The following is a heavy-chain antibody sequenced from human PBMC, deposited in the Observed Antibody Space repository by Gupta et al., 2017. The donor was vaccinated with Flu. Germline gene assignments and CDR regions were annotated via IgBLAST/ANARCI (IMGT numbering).Heavy chain of an antibody. Sequence: QVQLVESGGGVVQPGRSLRLSCAASGFTFSSYGMHWLSQAPGKGLEWVAVIWYDGSNKYYADSVKGRFTISRDNSKNTLYLQMNSLRAEDTAVYYCARDPSKYSSGWYSAGDAFDIWGQGTMVTVSS. D-gene: IGHD6-19*01. CDR3: ARDPSKYSSGWYSAGDAFDI. V-gene: IGHV3-33*01. CDR1: GFTFSSYG. J-gene: IGHJ3*02. CDR2: IWYDGSNK.